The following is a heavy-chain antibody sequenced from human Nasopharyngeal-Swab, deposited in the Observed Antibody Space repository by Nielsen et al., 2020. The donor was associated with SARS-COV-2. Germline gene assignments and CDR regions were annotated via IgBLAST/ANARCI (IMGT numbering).Heavy chain of an antibody. D-gene: IGHD4-23*01. Sequence: SETLSLTCTVSGGSISSYYWSWIRQPAGKGLEWIGRIYTSGSTNYNPSLKSRVTMSVDTSKNQFSLKLSSVTAADTAVYYCARGLAATTVVTPGFDYWGQGTLVTVSS. CDR1: GGSISSYY. V-gene: IGHV4-4*07. CDR2: IYTSGST. CDR3: ARGLAATTVVTPGFDY. J-gene: IGHJ4*02.